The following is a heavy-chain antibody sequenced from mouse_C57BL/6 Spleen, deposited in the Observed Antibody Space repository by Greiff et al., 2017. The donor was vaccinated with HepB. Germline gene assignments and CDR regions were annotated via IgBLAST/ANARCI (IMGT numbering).Heavy chain of an antibody. Sequence: VQLQQPGAELVKPGASVKVSCKASGYTFTSYWMHWVKQRPGQGLEWIGRIHPSDSDTNYNQKFKGKATLTVDKSSSTAYMQLSSLTSEDSAVYYCAIPSDSSGPWDWGQGTTLTVSS. J-gene: IGHJ2*01. V-gene: IGHV1-74*01. CDR2: IHPSDSDT. CDR3: AIPSDSSGPWD. CDR1: GYTFTSYW. D-gene: IGHD3-2*02.